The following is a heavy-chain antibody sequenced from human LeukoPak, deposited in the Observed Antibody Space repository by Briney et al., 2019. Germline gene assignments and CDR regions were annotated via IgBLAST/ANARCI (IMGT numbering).Heavy chain of an antibody. CDR3: ARDRGYSYAFGY. V-gene: IGHV4-4*07. J-gene: IGHJ4*02. Sequence: SETLSLTCAVYGGSFSGYYWSWIRQPPGKGLEWIGRIYTSGSTNYNPSLKSRVTMSVDTSKNQFSLKLSSVTAADTAVYYCARDRGYSYAFGYWGQGTLVTVSS. CDR1: GGSFSGYY. CDR2: IYTSGST. D-gene: IGHD5-18*01.